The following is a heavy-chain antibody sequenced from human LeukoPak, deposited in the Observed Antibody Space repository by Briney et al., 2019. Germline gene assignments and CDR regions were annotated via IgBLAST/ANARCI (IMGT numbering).Heavy chain of an antibody. CDR2: ISTRGGTT. D-gene: IGHD1-26*01. J-gene: IGHJ4*02. CDR1: GCTFSSYA. Sequence: GGSLRLSCAASGCTFSSYAMNWVRQAPGKGLEWVSAISTRGGTTYYADSVKGRFTISRDDSKNTLYLQMNSLRVEDTAVYYCAKDRWVGATISHYFDYWGQGTLVTVSS. V-gene: IGHV3-23*01. CDR3: AKDRWVGATISHYFDY.